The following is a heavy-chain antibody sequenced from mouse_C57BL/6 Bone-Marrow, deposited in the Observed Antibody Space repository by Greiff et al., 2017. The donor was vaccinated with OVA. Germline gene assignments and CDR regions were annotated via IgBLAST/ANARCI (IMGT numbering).Heavy chain of an antibody. D-gene: IGHD1-1*01. CDR1: GYTFTSYW. CDR3: ARGGVAGFDY. CDR2: IDPSDSET. Sequence: QVQLKQPGAELVRPGSSVKLSCKASGYTFTSYWMHWVKQRPIQGLEWIGNIDPSDSETHYNQKFKDKATLTVDKSSSTAYMQLSSLSSGDSAVYYCARGGVAGFDYWGQGTTLTVSS. V-gene: IGHV1-52*01. J-gene: IGHJ2*01.